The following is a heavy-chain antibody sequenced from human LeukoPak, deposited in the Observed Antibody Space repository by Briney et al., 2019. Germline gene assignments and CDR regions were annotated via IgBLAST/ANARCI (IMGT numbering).Heavy chain of an antibody. V-gene: IGHV3-23*01. CDR3: AKPHSSSWYLLDY. CDR2: ISGSGGST. D-gene: IGHD6-13*01. J-gene: IGHJ4*02. Sequence: PGGSLRLSCAASGFTFSSYAMSWVRQAPGKGLEWVSAISGSGGSTYYADSVKGRFTISRDNSKNTLYLQMNSLRAEDTAVYYRAKPHSSSWYLLDYWGQGTVVTVSS. CDR1: GFTFSSYA.